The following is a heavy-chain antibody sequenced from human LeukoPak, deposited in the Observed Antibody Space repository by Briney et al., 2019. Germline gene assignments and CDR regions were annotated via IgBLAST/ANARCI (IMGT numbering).Heavy chain of an antibody. CDR2: IYYSGST. Sequence: SETLSLTCTVSGGSISSSSYYWGWIRQPPGKGLEWIGSIYYSGSTYYNPSLKSRVTISVDTSKNQFSLKLSSVTAADTAVYYCARDPRPVYYDFWSGPPIGSYFDYWGQGTLVTVSS. D-gene: IGHD3-3*01. CDR3: ARDPRPVYYDFWSGPPIGSYFDY. V-gene: IGHV4-39*02. CDR1: GGSISSSSYY. J-gene: IGHJ4*02.